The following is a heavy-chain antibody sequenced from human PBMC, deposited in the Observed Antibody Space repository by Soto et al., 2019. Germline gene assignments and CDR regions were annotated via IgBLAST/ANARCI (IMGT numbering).Heavy chain of an antibody. D-gene: IGHD5-18*01. CDR1: GFTFSSYG. Sequence: QVQLVESGGGVVQPGRSLRLSCAASGFTFSSYGMHWVRQAPGKGLEWVAVISYDGSNKYYADSVKGRFTISRDNSKNTLYLQMNSLRAEDTAVYYCAKDRGYSYGYGGYFDYWGQGTLDTVSS. V-gene: IGHV3-30*18. CDR3: AKDRGYSYGYGGYFDY. J-gene: IGHJ4*02. CDR2: ISYDGSNK.